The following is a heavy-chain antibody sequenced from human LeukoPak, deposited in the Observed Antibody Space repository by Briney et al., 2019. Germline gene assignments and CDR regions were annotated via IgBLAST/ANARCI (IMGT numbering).Heavy chain of an antibody. CDR3: AKGDFFSITLVGIDY. CDR2: ISGGGSNM. Sequence: GGSLRLSCAASGFTFSSYAMNWVRQGPGKGLEWVSVISGGGSNMYYADSVKGRFTISRDNSKNTLYLQMNSLRAEDTAVYYCAKGDFFSITLVGIDYWGQGTLVTVSS. CDR1: GFTFSSYA. D-gene: IGHD3-10*01. J-gene: IGHJ4*02. V-gene: IGHV3-23*01.